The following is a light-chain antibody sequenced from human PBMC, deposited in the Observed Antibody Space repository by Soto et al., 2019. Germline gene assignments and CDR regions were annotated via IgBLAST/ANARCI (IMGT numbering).Light chain of an antibody. CDR1: SSDVGTYNL. J-gene: IGLJ1*01. CDR2: EGS. V-gene: IGLV2-23*01. CDR3: CSYARGSTYV. Sequence: QSALTQPASVSGSPGQSITISCTGTSSDVGTYNLVSWYEQHPGKAPKLMIYEGSKRPSGVSNRFSGSKSGNTASLTSSGLQAEDEADYFCCSYARGSTYVFGAGTKVTVL.